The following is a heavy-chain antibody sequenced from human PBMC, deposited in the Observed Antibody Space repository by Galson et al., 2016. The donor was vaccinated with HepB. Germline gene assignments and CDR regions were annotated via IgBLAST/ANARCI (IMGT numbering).Heavy chain of an antibody. CDR3: ARDGNSGYGPGDRFDP. J-gene: IGHJ5*02. Sequence: SVKVSCKASGGTFSSYGISWVRQAPGQGLEWMGGINPIFGTGNNAQKFQGRVTITADESTSTAYMELRSLRSDDTAVYYCARDGNSGYGPGDRFDPWGQGTLVIVSS. CDR1: GGTFSSYG. D-gene: IGHD5-12*01. V-gene: IGHV1-69*13. CDR2: INPIFGTG.